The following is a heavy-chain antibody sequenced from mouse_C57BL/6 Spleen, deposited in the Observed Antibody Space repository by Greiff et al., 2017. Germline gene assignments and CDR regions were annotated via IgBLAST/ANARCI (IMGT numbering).Heavy chain of an antibody. J-gene: IGHJ4*01. Sequence: VQLQQPGAELVRPGSSVKLSCKASGYTFTSYWMHWVKQRPIQGLEWIGNIDPSDSETHYNQKFKDKATLTVDKSSSTAYMQLSSLTSEDSAVYCCARGGLRRYAMYYWGQGTSVTVSS. CDR1: GYTFTSYW. CDR2: IDPSDSET. V-gene: IGHV1-52*01. CDR3: ARGGLRRYAMYY. D-gene: IGHD2-4*01.